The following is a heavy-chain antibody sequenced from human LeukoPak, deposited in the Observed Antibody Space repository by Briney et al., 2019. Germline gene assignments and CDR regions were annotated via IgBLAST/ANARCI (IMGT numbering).Heavy chain of an antibody. CDR2: IYYSGST. CDR1: GGSISSYY. V-gene: IGHV4-59*01. CDR3: ARAPPLFYESDYYYYGMDV. D-gene: IGHD3-3*01. Sequence: PSETLSLTCTVSGGSISSYYWSWIRQPPGKGLEWIGYIYYSGSTNYNPSLKSRVTISVDMSKNQFSLKLSSVTAADTAVYYCARAPPLFYESDYYYYGMDVWGQGTTVTVS. J-gene: IGHJ6*02.